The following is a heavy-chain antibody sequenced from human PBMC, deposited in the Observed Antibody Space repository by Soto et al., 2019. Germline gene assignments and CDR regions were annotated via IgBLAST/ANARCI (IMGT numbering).Heavy chain of an antibody. CDR3: AKDWAASRLYYYMDV. CDR1: GFTFSSYA. V-gene: IGHV3-23*01. D-gene: IGHD6-13*01. Sequence: HPGGSLRLSCAASGFTFSSYAMSWVRQAPGKGLEWASAISGSGGSTYYADSVKGRFTISRDNSKNTLYLQMNSLRAEDTAVYYCAKDWAASRLYYYMDVWGKGTTVTVSS. CDR2: ISGSGGST. J-gene: IGHJ6*03.